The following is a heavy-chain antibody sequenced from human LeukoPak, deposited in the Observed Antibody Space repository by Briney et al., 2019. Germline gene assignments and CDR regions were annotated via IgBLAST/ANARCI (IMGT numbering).Heavy chain of an antibody. D-gene: IGHD6-13*01. CDR1: GFTFSSYS. CDR2: ISSSSSYI. CDR3: ARDVSSSWADAFDI. Sequence: RGSLRLSCAASGFTFSSYSMNWVRQAPGKGLEWVSSISSSSSYIYYADSVKGRFTISRDNAKNSLYLQMNRLRAEDTAVYYCARDVSSSWADAFDIWGQGTMVTVSS. J-gene: IGHJ3*02. V-gene: IGHV3-21*04.